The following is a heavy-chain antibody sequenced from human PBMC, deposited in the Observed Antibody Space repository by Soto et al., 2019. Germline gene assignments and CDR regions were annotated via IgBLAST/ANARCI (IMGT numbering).Heavy chain of an antibody. V-gene: IGHV1-18*01. CDR3: AKNGQPPYYYYGLDV. Sequence: ASVKVTCKASGYTFTRYGISWVRQAPGQGLEWMGWISGYNGDTNYAQKFQDRVSMTIDTSTGTAYMELRSLTSDDTAIYYCAKNGQPPYYYYGLDVWG. CDR1: GYTFTRYG. CDR2: ISGYNGDT. D-gene: IGHD2-8*01. J-gene: IGHJ6*02.